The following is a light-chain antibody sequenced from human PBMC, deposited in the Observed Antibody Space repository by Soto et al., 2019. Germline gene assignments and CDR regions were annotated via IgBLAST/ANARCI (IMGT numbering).Light chain of an antibody. CDR3: QQYINLWT. CDR1: QSVSSN. Sequence: EIVMTQSPATLSVSPGERATLSCRASQSVSSNLAWYQQKPGQSPSLLIYGASTRATGVPARFSGSGSGTEFTLTISSLQSEDFAVYYCQQYINLWTFGQGTKVDIK. V-gene: IGKV3-15*01. CDR2: GAS. J-gene: IGKJ1*01.